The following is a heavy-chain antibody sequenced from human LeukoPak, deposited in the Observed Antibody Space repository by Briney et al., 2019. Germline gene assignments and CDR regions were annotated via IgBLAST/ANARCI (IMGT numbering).Heavy chain of an antibody. CDR1: GFTFSHYA. CDR2: IDASGGAT. V-gene: IGHV3-23*01. J-gene: IGHJ4*02. D-gene: IGHD3-22*01. CDR3: AKRGVVIRVILVGFHKEAYYFDS. Sequence: GGSLRLSCAVSGFTFSHYAMYWVRQAPGKGLEWVSSIDASGGATYYADSVKGRFTISRDNPKNTLYLQMNSLRAEDTAVYFCAKRGVVIRVILVGFHKEAYYFDSWGQGALVTVSS.